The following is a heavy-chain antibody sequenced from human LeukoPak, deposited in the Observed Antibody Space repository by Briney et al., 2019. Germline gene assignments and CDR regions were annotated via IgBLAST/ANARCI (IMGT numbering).Heavy chain of an antibody. CDR3: ATAPPARGAFDI. CDR1: GGSISSSSYY. Sequence: SETLSLTCTVSGGSISSSSYYWGWIRQPPGKGLEWIGSIYHSGSTYYNPSLKSRVTISVDTSKNQFSLKLSSVTAADTAVYYCATAPPARGAFDIWGQGTMVTVSS. D-gene: IGHD1-14*01. J-gene: IGHJ3*02. CDR2: IYHSGST. V-gene: IGHV4-39*07.